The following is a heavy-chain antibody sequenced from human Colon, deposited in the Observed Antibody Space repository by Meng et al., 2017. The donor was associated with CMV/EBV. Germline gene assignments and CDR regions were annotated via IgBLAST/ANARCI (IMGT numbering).Heavy chain of an antibody. J-gene: IGHJ4*02. V-gene: IGHV3-7*01. CDR1: GFAFSSSW. CDR3: ARLGEYSLKD. Sequence: GESLKISCAASGFAFSSSWMSWVRQAPGKGLEWVATINQDGSEEQYVEAVKGRFTISRDHAKTSLYLQMDSLTVEDTALYYCARLGEYSLKDWGQGTLVTVSS. D-gene: IGHD3-16*01. CDR2: INQDGSEE.